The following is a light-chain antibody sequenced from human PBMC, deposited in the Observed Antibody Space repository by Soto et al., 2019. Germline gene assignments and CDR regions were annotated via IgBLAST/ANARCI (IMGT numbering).Light chain of an antibody. CDR2: AAS. CDR1: QGIIDY. CDR3: QKYNTAPQT. Sequence: DIQMTQSPSSLSASIGDRVTITCRASQGIIDYVAWFQQKPGKAPKLLIYAASTLHSVVPSRFSGSGAGTDFTLTINSLQPEDVATYYCQKYNTAPQTFGQGTKVEI. V-gene: IGKV1-27*01. J-gene: IGKJ1*01.